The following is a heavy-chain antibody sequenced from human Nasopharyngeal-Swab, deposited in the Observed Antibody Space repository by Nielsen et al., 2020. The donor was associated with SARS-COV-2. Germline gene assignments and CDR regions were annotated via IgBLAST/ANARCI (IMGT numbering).Heavy chain of an antibody. D-gene: IGHD3-9*01. V-gene: IGHV3-7*04. Sequence: GESLKISCAASGFTFSSYWMSWVRQAPGKGLEWVANIKQDGSEKYYVDSVKGRFTISRDNAKNSLYLQMNSLRAEDTAVYYCARGDILTPSYFDYWGQGTLVTVSS. CDR1: GFTFSSYW. CDR3: ARGDILTPSYFDY. J-gene: IGHJ4*02. CDR2: IKQDGSEK.